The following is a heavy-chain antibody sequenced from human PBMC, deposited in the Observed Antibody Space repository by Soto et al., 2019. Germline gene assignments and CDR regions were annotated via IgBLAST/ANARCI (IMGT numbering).Heavy chain of an antibody. V-gene: IGHV3-23*01. CDR3: ARDIGPRGIMSAPGPRLDH. CDR1: WFPLCNYA. D-gene: IGHD6-13*01. J-gene: IGHJ5*02. CDR2: ISGSGGGT. Sequence: GGAPRTSSVGPWFPLCNYAMSWVPQAPGKRLDWFSAISGSGGGTYHADSVKGRFTISRDNFKNTLYLQMNSLRPEDTAIYYCARDIGPRGIMSAPGPRLDHWGQGTLVTVSS.